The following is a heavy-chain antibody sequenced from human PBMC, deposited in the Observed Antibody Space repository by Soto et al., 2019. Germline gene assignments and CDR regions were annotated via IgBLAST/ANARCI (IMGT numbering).Heavy chain of an antibody. CDR1: GFTFRNYW. Sequence: GGSLRLSCAASGFTFRNYWMHWVRQATGKGLVWVSRINSDGSTTSYADSVKGRFTISRDNAKNTLSLQMNSLRAEDTAVYFCARSSYDSSGYSKDYDFWGLGTLVTVSS. CDR2: INSDGSTT. J-gene: IGHJ4*02. CDR3: ARSSYDSSGYSKDYDF. D-gene: IGHD3-22*01. V-gene: IGHV3-74*01.